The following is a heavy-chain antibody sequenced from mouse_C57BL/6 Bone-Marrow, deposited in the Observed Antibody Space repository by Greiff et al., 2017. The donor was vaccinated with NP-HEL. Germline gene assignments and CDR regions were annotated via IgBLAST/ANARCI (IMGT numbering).Heavy chain of an antibody. CDR3: ARRRGYYYGSYWYFDV. D-gene: IGHD1-1*01. CDR2: IWTGGGT. V-gene: IGHV2-9-1*01. J-gene: IGHJ1*03. CDR1: GFSLTSYA. Sequence: VQRVESGPGLVAPSQSLSITCTVSGFSLTSYAISWVRQPPGKGLEWLGVIWTGGGTNYNSALKSRLSISKDNSKSQVFLKMNSLQTDDTARYYCARRRGYYYGSYWYFDVWGTGTTVTVSS.